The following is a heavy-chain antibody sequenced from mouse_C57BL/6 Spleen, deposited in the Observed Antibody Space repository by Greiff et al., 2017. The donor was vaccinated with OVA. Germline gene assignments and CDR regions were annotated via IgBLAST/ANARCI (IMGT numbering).Heavy chain of an antibody. CDR2: INPSTGGT. V-gene: IGHV1-42*01. Sequence: VQLQQSGPELVKPGASVKISCKASGYSFTGYYMNWVKQSPEKSLEWIGEINPSTGGTTYNQKFKAKATLTVDKSSSTAYMQLKSLTSEDSAVYYCARSSAYFDDWGKGTTLTVSS. CDR1: GYSFTGYY. D-gene: IGHD3-2*02. J-gene: IGHJ2*01. CDR3: ARSSAYFDD.